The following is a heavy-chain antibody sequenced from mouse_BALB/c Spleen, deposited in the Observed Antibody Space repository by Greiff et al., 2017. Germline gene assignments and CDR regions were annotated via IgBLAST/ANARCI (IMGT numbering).Heavy chain of an antibody. CDR3: ARSDYYGSSWDFDY. CDR2: INPYNDGT. Sequence: VHVKQSGPELVKPGASVKMSCKASGYTFTSYVMHWVKQKPGQGLEWIGYINPYNDGTKYNEKFKGKATLTSDKSSSTAYMELSSLTSEDSAVYYCARSDYYGSSWDFDYWGQGTTLTVSS. V-gene: IGHV1-14*01. CDR1: GYTFTSYV. J-gene: IGHJ2*01. D-gene: IGHD1-1*01.